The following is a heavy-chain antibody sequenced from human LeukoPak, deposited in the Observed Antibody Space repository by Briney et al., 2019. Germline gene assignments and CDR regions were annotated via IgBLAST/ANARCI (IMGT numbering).Heavy chain of an antibody. CDR2: IYYSGST. CDR1: GGSFSGYY. Sequence: SETLSLTCAVYGGSFSGYYWSWIRQPPGKGLEWIGYIYYSGSTNYNPSLKSRVTISVDTSKNQFSLKLSSVTAADTAVYYCARGIFLPFDYWGQGTLVTVSS. V-gene: IGHV4-59*01. J-gene: IGHJ4*02. CDR3: ARGIFLPFDY. D-gene: IGHD3-3*01.